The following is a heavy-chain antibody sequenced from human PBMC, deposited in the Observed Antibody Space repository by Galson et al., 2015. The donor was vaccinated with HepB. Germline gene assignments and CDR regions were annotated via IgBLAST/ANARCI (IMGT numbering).Heavy chain of an antibody. J-gene: IGHJ5*02. CDR1: GFTFSSSA. CDR3: AAHDYYGSGSYHH. V-gene: IGHV1-58*02. CDR2: IVVGRGNT. Sequence: SVMVSCKASGFTFSSSAMQWVRQARGQRLEWIGWIVVGRGNTNYALKFQERVTITRDMSAGTAYMELSSLRSEDTAVYYCAAHDYYGSGSYHHWGQGTLVTVPS. D-gene: IGHD3-10*01.